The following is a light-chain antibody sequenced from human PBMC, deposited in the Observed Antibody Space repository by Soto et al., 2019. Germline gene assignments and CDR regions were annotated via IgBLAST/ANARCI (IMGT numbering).Light chain of an antibody. V-gene: IGLV2-14*01. CDR2: EVS. J-gene: IGLJ1*01. CDR3: SSYTSSSTYV. CDR1: SCDVGGYNY. Sequence: QSALTQPASVSGSPGQSITISCTGTSCDVGGYNYVSWYQQHPGKAPKLMIYEVSNRPSGVSNRFSGSKSGNTASLTISGLQAEDEADYHCSSYTSSSTYVFGTGTKVTVL.